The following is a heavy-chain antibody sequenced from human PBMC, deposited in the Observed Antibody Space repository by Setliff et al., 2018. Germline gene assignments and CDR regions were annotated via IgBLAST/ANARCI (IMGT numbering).Heavy chain of an antibody. CDR1: GFRFSDLY. CDR3: ARVKPFAMDV. Sequence: PGGSLRLSCAASGFRFSDLYMSWVRQVPGKGLEWLSKISGAGTTVYYADSVKGRFTISRDNAENSLYLQMNGLRAEDTAVYYCARVKPFAMDVWGQGTTVTVSS. V-gene: IGHV3-11*04. CDR2: ISGAGTTV. J-gene: IGHJ6*02.